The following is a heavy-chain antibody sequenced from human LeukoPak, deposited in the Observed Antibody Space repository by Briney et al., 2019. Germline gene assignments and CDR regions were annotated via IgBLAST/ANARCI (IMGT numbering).Heavy chain of an antibody. Sequence: SETLSLTCAVYGGSFSGYYWSWIRQPPWKGLQWIGEINHSGSTNYNPSLKSRVTISVDTSKNQFSLKLSSVTAADTAVYYCARVLVQGNGYSGYDEPFDYWGQGTLVTVSS. CDR3: ARVLVQGNGYSGYDEPFDY. D-gene: IGHD5-12*01. CDR1: GGSFSGYY. CDR2: INHSGST. J-gene: IGHJ4*02. V-gene: IGHV4-34*01.